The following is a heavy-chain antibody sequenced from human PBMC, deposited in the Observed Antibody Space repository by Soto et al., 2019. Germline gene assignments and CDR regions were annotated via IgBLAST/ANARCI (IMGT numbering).Heavy chain of an antibody. CDR2: IIPIFGTA. D-gene: IGHD2-2*01. Sequence: QVQLVQSGAEVKKPGSSVKVSCKASGGTFSSYAISWVRQAPGQGLEWMGGIIPIFGTAIYAQRFQGRVTITADESTRTAYMELSSLRSADTAVYYCAGEGRGSTSSYYYYGLDVWGLGTTVTVSS. V-gene: IGHV1-69*01. CDR3: AGEGRGSTSSYYYYGLDV. CDR1: GGTFSSYA. J-gene: IGHJ6*02.